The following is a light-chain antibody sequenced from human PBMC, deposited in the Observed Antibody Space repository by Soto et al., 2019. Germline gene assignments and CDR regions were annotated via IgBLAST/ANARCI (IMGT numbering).Light chain of an antibody. J-gene: IGKJ2*01. CDR3: QQYSSLPHT. CDR1: QSVSNSF. Sequence: ESVLTQSPATLSLSPGEIATLSCRASQSVSNSFFAWYQQKPGQAPRLLIYGVSSRATGIPDRFSGSGSWTDFTLTISRLEPEDFVVYYCQQYSSLPHTFVQGTKLEV. V-gene: IGKV3-20*01. CDR2: GVS.